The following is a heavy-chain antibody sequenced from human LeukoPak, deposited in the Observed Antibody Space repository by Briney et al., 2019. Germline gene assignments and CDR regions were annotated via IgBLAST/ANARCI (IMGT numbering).Heavy chain of an antibody. CDR1: GFTFSDYY. Sequence: GGSLRLPCAASGFTFSDYYMSWIRQAPRKGLEWVSDISSSGSTIYYADSVKGRFTISRYNAKNSLYLQMNSLRAEDTAVYYCARTEYYDILTGYYLGYYMDVWGKGTTVTISS. D-gene: IGHD3-9*01. J-gene: IGHJ6*03. V-gene: IGHV3-11*01. CDR3: ARTEYYDILTGYYLGYYMDV. CDR2: ISSSGSTI.